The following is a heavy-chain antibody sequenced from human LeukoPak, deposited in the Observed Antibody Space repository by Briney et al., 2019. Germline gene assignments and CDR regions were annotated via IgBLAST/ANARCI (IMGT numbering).Heavy chain of an antibody. CDR1: GYTFTSYV. CDR2: INAGNGNT. V-gene: IGHV1-3*03. J-gene: IGHJ4*02. CDR3: ARDGGSGWYGQNTFDY. Sequence: ASVKVSCKASGYTFTSYVMHWVRQAPGQRLEWMGWINAGNGNTKYPQEFQGRVTITRDTSASTAYMELSSLRSEDMAVYYCARDGGSGWYGQNTFDYWGQGTLVTVSS. D-gene: IGHD6-19*01.